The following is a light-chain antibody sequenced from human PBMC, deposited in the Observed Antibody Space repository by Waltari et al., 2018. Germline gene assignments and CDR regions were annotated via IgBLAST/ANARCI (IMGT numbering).Light chain of an antibody. CDR2: EHN. V-gene: IGLV1-40*01. J-gene: IGLJ3*02. CDR1: SSNIGRYY. CDR3: QSYDSGLSTWV. Sequence: QSVLTQPPSVSGAPGQRVTISCTGSSSNIGRYYVQWYQQLPGTAPKLLIYEHNKRPSGISDRFSGSQSGTSASLTITGLQSEDEADYYCQSYDSGLSTWVFGGGTRLTVL.